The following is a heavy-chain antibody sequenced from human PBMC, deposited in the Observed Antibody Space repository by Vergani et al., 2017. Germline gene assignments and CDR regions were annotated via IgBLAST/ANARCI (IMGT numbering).Heavy chain of an antibody. J-gene: IGHJ6*02. Sequence: QVQLVQSGAEVKKPGSSVKVSCKASGGTFSSYTISWVRQAPGQGLEWMGRIIPILGIANYAQKFQGRVTITADKSTSTAYMELSSLGSEDTAVYYCARDPLNSSGWSMYGMDVWGQGTTVTVSS. D-gene: IGHD6-19*01. V-gene: IGHV1-69*08. CDR2: IIPILGIA. CDR1: GGTFSSYT. CDR3: ARDPLNSSGWSMYGMDV.